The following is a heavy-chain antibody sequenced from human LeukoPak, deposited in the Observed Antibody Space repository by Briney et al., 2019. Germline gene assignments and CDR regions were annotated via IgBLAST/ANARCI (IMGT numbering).Heavy chain of an antibody. Sequence: PSETLSLTRAVYGGSFSGYYWSWIRQPPGKGLEWIGEINHSGSTNYNPSLKSRVTISVDTSKNQFSLKLSSVTAADTAVYYCARGRKDIVVVPAAIFNYWGQGTLVTVSS. D-gene: IGHD2-2*01. V-gene: IGHV4-34*01. CDR2: INHSGST. J-gene: IGHJ4*02. CDR1: GGSFSGYY. CDR3: ARGRKDIVVVPAAIFNY.